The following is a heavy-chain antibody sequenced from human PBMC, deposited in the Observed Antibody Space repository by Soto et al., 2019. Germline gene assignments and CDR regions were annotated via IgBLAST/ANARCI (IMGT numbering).Heavy chain of an antibody. V-gene: IGHV3-23*01. J-gene: IGHJ4*02. CDR3: SKGRLSFDF. Sequence: PGWSLRLSCAASGFKFSNYAMNWVRQAPGKGLEWVSFVSANADGTFYADSVKGRFSISRDNSKNTLYLKMNNLRAEDTAIYYYSKGRLSFDFWGQGTLVSVSS. CDR1: GFKFSNYA. CDR2: VSANADGT.